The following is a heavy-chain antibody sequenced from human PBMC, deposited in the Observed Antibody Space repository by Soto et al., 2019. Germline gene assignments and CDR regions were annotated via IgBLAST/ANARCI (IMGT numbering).Heavy chain of an antibody. CDR3: ARRYGACFDY. Sequence: QVQLQESGPGLVKPSETLSLTCTVSGGSISSYYWSWIRQPPGKGLEWIGYICYSGSTNDNPSLKRRVTISSDRPKNQFSLKLSSVTAAETAVYYCARRYGACFDYWGQGTLVTVSS. CDR1: GGSISSYY. CDR2: ICYSGST. D-gene: IGHD5-18*01. J-gene: IGHJ4*02. V-gene: IGHV4-59*08.